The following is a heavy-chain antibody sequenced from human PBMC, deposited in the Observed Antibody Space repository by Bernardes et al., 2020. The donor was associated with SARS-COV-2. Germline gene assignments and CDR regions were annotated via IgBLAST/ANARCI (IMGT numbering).Heavy chain of an antibody. D-gene: IGHD3-10*01. J-gene: IGHJ4*02. Sequence: SETLSLTCTVSGVSIGNYHWSWIRQFPGQGLEWIGYLYYSGTTKYNPSLHSRVAMSVDKSNKQFSLKLTSVTAADTAVYYCAWAARSGTPNYGIDYWGQGTLVTVSS. CDR1: GVSIGNYH. CDR3: AWAARSGTPNYGIDY. CDR2: LYYSGTT. V-gene: IGHV4-59*01.